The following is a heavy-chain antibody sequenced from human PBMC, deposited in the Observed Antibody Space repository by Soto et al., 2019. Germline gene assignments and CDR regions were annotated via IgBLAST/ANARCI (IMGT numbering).Heavy chain of an antibody. D-gene: IGHD3-10*01. CDR1: GDSISSYN. V-gene: IGHV4-59*08. CDR2: FRSSGGT. J-gene: IGHJ6*02. Sequence: QVQLQESGPGLVKPSETLSLTCTVSGDSISSYNLAWIRQPPGKGLEWIGYFRSSGGTSYNPSLKMRVAISADTSTRQFSLRLTSVTAADAAVYYCVRQGIGVLHGLVDVWGQGTTVTVSS. CDR3: VRQGIGVLHGLVDV.